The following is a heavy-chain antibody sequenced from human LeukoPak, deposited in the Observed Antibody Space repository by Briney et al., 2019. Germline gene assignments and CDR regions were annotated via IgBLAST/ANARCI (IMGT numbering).Heavy chain of an antibody. CDR3: AKDRKMLLRYFDCFDY. V-gene: IGHV3-23*01. CDR2: ISGSGGST. D-gene: IGHD3-9*01. CDR1: GFTFSSYA. Sequence: PEGSLRLSCAASGFTFSSYAMNWVRQAPGKGLEWVSTISGSGGSTDYADSVKGRFTISRDNSKNTLYLQMNSLRAEDTAVYYCAKDRKMLLRYFDCFDYWGQGTLVTVSS. J-gene: IGHJ4*02.